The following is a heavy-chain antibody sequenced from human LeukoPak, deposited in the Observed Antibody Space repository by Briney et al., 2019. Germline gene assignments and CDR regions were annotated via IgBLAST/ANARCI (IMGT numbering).Heavy chain of an antibody. V-gene: IGHV3-9*01. CDR2: ISWNSGSI. CDR3: ATSYY. CDR1: GFTFDDYA. Sequence: GRSLRLSYAASGFTFDDYAMHWVRQAPGKGLEWVSGISWNSGSIGYADSVKGRFTISRDNAKNSLYLQMNSLRAEDTALYYCATSYYWGQGTLVTVSS. J-gene: IGHJ4*02. D-gene: IGHD6-6*01.